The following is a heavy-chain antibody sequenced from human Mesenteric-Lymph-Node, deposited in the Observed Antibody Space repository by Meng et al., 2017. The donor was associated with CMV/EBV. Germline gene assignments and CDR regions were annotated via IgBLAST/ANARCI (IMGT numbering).Heavy chain of an antibody. Sequence: SGYTFTGYYMHWVRQAPGQGLEWMGRINPSSGGTNYAQKFQGRVTMTRDTSNSTAYKELSRLKSDDTAVYYCAREGTYSSTWYRDYWGQGTLVTVSS. J-gene: IGHJ4*02. CDR2: INPSSGGT. V-gene: IGHV1-2*06. D-gene: IGHD6-13*01. CDR3: AREGTYSSTWYRDY. CDR1: GYTFTGYY.